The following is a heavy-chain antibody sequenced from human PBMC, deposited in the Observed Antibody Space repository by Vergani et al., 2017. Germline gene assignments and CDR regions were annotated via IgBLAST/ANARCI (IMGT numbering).Heavy chain of an antibody. D-gene: IGHD3-3*01. CDR2: ISAYNGNT. V-gene: IGHV1-18*01. J-gene: IGHJ3*02. CDR1: GYTFTSYG. CDR3: ARKRITIFGLDAFDI. Sequence: QVQLVPSGAEVKTPGASVKVSCTASGYTFTSYGISWVRQAPGQGLEWRGWISAYNGNTNYAQKLQGRVTMTTETSTSTAYMELRSLRSDDTAVYYCARKRITIFGLDAFDIWGQGTMVTVSS.